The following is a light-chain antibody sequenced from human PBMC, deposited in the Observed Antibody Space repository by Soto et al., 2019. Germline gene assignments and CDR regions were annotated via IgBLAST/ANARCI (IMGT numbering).Light chain of an antibody. J-gene: IGLJ1*01. V-gene: IGLV1-40*01. CDR2: GNS. CDR1: SSNIGAGYD. Sequence: QSVLTQPPSVSGASGQRVTISCTGSSSNIGAGYDVHWYQQLPGTAPKLLIYGNSNRPSGVPDRFSGSKSGTSASLAIAGLQAEDEADYYCQSYDSSLSGYGFGTGTRSPS. CDR3: QSYDSSLSGYG.